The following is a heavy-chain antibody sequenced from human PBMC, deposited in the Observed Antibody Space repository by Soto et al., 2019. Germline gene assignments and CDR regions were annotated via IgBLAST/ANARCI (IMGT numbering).Heavy chain of an antibody. D-gene: IGHD1-1*01. J-gene: IGHJ6*03. CDR1: GFTFSSYW. CDR2: IKQDGSEK. Sequence: GGSLRLSCAASGFTFSSYWMSWVRQAPGKGLEWVANIKQDGSEKYYVDSVKGRFTISRDNAKNSLYLQMNSLRAEDTAVYYCARVQLYYYYYMDVWGKGTTVTVSS. CDR3: ARVQLYYYYYMDV. V-gene: IGHV3-7*01.